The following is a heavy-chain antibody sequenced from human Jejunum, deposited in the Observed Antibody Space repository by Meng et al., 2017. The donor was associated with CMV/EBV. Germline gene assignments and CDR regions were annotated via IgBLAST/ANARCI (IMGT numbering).Heavy chain of an antibody. V-gene: IGHV3-21*06. CDR2: ISISDYK. D-gene: IGHD1-26*01. J-gene: IGHJ4*02. Sequence: VASAFTFSNYMLTWVRQAPGKGLEWVASISISDYKFYADSVKGRFSISRDNAKNSLYLHMSSLRGEDTAVYYCGRVLKGGTYLDYWGQGTQVTVSS. CDR3: GRVLKGGTYLDY. CDR1: AFTFSNYM.